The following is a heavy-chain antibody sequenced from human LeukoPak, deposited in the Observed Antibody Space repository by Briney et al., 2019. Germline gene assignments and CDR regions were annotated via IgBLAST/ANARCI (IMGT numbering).Heavy chain of an antibody. D-gene: IGHD3-22*01. CDR1: GFTVSSNY. V-gene: IGHV3-53*05. CDR2: IYSGGST. CDR3: TREDLDYYDSSGYSSFDY. Sequence: GGSLRLSCAASGFTVSSNYMSWVRQAPGKGLEWVSVIYSGGSTYYADSVKGRFTISRDNSKNTLYLQMNSLRVEDTAVYYCTREDLDYYDSSGYSSFDYWGQGTLVTVSS. J-gene: IGHJ4*02.